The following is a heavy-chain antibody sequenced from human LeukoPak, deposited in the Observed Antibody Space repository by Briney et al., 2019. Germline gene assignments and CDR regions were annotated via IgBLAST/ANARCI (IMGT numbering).Heavy chain of an antibody. CDR3: AGDPSTVVNVPYYFDD. Sequence: SETLSLTCAVSGRFFSNYHCKWIRQPPGKGLEWIGEINDRESTNYNPSLKSRVTISVDTSNDEFSLKLLSVTAADRVVYVCAGDPSTVVNVPYYFDDWGQGTLVTVSS. J-gene: IGHJ4*02. V-gene: IGHV4-34*01. CDR2: INDREST. D-gene: IGHD4-23*01. CDR1: GRFFSNYH.